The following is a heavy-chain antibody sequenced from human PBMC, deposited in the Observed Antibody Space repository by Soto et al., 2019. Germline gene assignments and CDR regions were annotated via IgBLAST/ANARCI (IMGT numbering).Heavy chain of an antibody. J-gene: IGHJ6*02. Sequence: GGSLRLSCAASGFTFSSYAMHWVRQAPGKGLEWVAVISYDGSNKYYADSVKGRFTISRDNSKNTLYLQMNSLRAEDTAVYYGARDRGRSYYYYGMDVWGQGTTVTVSS. CDR1: GFTFSSYA. D-gene: IGHD3-10*01. V-gene: IGHV3-30-3*01. CDR2: ISYDGSNK. CDR3: ARDRGRSYYYYGMDV.